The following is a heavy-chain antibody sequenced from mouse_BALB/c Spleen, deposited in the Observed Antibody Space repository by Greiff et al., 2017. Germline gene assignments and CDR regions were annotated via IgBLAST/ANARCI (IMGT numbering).Heavy chain of an antibody. CDR1: GYTFTSYD. V-gene: IGHV1S56*01. CDR3: ARGSSYMLYYAMDD. CDR2: IYPGDGST. Sequence: VQLQESGPELVKPGALVKISCKASGYTFTSYDINWVKQRPGQGLEWIGWIYPGDGSTKYNEKFKGKATLPADKSSSTAYMQLSSLNSEGSAVYVSARGSSYMLYYAMDDWGQGTSVTVSS. D-gene: IGHD1-1*01. J-gene: IGHJ4*01.